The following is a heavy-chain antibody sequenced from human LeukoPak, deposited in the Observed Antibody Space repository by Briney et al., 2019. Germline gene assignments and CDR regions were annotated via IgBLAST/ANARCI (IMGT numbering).Heavy chain of an antibody. CDR2: SDRGGST. J-gene: IGHJ4*02. V-gene: IGHV3-23*01. CDR1: GFTFSSYS. CDR3: AKDRSGSTH. D-gene: IGHD1-26*01. Sequence: GGSLRLSCAASGFTFSSYSMNWVRQAPGKGLEWVSTSDRGGSTYYADSVTGRFTISRDNSKNTLYLQMNSLRAEDTAVYYCAKDRSGSTHWGQGSLVTVSS.